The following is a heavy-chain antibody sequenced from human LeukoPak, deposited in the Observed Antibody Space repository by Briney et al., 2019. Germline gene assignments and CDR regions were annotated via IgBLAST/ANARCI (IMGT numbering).Heavy chain of an antibody. CDR2: IYHSGST. CDR1: GGSISSSSYY. D-gene: IGHD3-22*01. J-gene: IGHJ3*02. CDR3: ARDGYYYDSSGYYLDAFDI. Sequence: SETLSLTCTVSGGSISSSSYYWGWIRQPPGKGLEWIGSIYHSGSTYYNPSLKSRVTISVDTSKNQFSLKLSSVTAADTAVYYCARDGYYYDSSGYYLDAFDIWGQGTMVTVSS. V-gene: IGHV4-39*07.